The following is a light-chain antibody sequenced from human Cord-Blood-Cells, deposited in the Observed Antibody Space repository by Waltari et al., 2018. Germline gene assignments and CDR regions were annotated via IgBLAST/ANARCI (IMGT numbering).Light chain of an antibody. CDR2: YVS. J-gene: IGLJ1*01. V-gene: IGLV2-14*03. CDR3: SSYTSSSTYV. CDR1: SSDVGGYNS. Sequence: QSALTQPASVSGSPGQSITISCTGTSSDVGGYNSVSWYQQHPGKAPKLMIYYVSNRPSGFSNRFSGSKSGNTASLTISGLQAEDEADYYCSSYTSSSTYVFGTGTKVTVL.